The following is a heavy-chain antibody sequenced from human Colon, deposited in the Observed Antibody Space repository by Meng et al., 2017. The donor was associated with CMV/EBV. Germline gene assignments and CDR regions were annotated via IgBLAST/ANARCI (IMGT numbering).Heavy chain of an antibody. J-gene: IGHJ4*02. Sequence: GESLKISCKASGNIFTDYYIHWLRQAPGQGLEWMGWINPKSGDTDYEQKFQGRLTMTRDTSVSTAYMELSGLMSDDTALYYCARGYYDTLTGQPQPIRYWGQGTLVTVSS. CDR1: GNIFTDYY. V-gene: IGHV1-2*02. CDR3: ARGYYDTLTGQPQPIRY. D-gene: IGHD3-9*01. CDR2: INPKSGDT.